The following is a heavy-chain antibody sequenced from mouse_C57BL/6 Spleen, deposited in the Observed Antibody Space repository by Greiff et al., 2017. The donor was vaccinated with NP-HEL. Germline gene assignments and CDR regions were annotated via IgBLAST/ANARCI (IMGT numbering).Heavy chain of an antibody. V-gene: IGHV1-15*01. CDR3: TRSYGNYWYFDV. CDR2: IDPETGGT. CDR1: SYTFTDYE. Sequence: QVQLQQSGAELVRPGASVTLSCKASSYTFTDYEMHWVKQTPVHGLEWIGAIDPETGGTAYNQKFKGKAILTADKSSSTAYMELRSLTSEDSAVYYCTRSYGNYWYFDVWGTGTTVTVSS. J-gene: IGHJ1*03. D-gene: IGHD2-1*01.